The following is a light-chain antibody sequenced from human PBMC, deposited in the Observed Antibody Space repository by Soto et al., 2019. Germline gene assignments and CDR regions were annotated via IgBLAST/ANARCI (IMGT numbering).Light chain of an antibody. V-gene: IGLV2-8*01. CDR1: SSDIGGYNY. J-gene: IGLJ1*01. CDR3: SSYAGSFIVV. Sequence: QSALTQPPSASGSPGQSVTISCTGTSSDIGGYNYVSWYQQHPGKAPKVMIYEVSKRPSGVPDRFSGSKSGNTASLTVSGLQAEDEADYYCSSYAGSFIVVFGTGTKLTVL. CDR2: EVS.